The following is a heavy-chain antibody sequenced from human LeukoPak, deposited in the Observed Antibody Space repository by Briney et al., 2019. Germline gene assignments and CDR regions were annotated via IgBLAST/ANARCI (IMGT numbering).Heavy chain of an antibody. CDR1: GFTFSNYA. V-gene: IGHV3-30*02. J-gene: IGHJ4*02. CDR3: ARGTTYYYGSV. Sequence: GGSLRLSCAASGFTFSNYAMTWVRQAPGKGLEWVSFIRYDGSNKYYADSVKGRFTISRDNAKNSLYLQMNSLRAEDTAVYYCARGTTYYYGSVWGQGTLVTVSS. CDR2: IRYDGSNK. D-gene: IGHD3-10*01.